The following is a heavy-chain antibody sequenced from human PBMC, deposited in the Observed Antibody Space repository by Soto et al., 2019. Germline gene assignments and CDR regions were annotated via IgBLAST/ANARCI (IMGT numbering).Heavy chain of an antibody. J-gene: IGHJ5*02. CDR2: IYYSGST. CDR1: GGSISSGGYY. CDR3: ARVFSDSSSFFDP. Sequence: QVQLQESGPGLVKPSQTLSLTCTVSGGSISSGGYYWSWLRQHPGKGLEWIGYIYYSGSTYYNPSLKSRVTISVDTSKNQFSLKLSSVTAAATAVYYCARVFSDSSSFFDPWGQGTLVTVSS. V-gene: IGHV4-31*03. D-gene: IGHD6-13*01.